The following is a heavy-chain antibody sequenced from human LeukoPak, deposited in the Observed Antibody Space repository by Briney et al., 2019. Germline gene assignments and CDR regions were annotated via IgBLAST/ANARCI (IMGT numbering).Heavy chain of an antibody. CDR2: ISAYNGDT. J-gene: IGHJ4*02. CDR1: GYTFTSYG. V-gene: IGHV1-18*01. Sequence: ASVKVSCKASGYTFTSYGISWVRQAPGQGLEWMGWISAYNGDTNYAQKLQGRVTMTTDTSTTTAYMELKSLRSDDTAVYYCARVNNFNPFDYWGQGTLVTVSS. D-gene: IGHD1-1*01. CDR3: ARVNNFNPFDY.